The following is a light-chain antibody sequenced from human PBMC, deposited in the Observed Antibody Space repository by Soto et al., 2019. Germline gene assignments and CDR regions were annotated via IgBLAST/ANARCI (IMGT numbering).Light chain of an antibody. Sequence: IQMTQSPSSLSASVGDIVTISSRAPPAIASFLAWYQQKPGKAPKLLIFAASSLQSGVPSRFSGSRSGPDFTLTISSLQPEDFATYYCQQSYSSPPTFGQGTKVDIK. J-gene: IGKJ1*01. CDR1: PAIASF. V-gene: IGKV1-39*01. CDR2: AAS. CDR3: QQSYSSPPT.